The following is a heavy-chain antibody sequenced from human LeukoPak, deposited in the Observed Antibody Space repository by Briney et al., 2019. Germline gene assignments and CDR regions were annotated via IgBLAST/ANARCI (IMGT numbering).Heavy chain of an antibody. CDR1: GFTFSSYG. J-gene: IGHJ4*02. CDR2: MWYDGSNK. Sequence: PGRSLRLSCAASGFTFSSYGMHWVRQAPGKGLEWVAVMWYDGSNKYYADSVKGRLTISRDNSKNTLYLQMNSLRAEDTAVYYCARDQRRYCSGGSCSLGDYWGQGTLVTVSS. D-gene: IGHD2-15*01. V-gene: IGHV3-33*01. CDR3: ARDQRRYCSGGSCSLGDY.